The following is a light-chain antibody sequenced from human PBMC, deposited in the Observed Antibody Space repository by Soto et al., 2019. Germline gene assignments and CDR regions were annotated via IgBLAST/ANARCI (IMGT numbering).Light chain of an antibody. CDR1: QSVSSNY. J-gene: IGKJ4*01. V-gene: IGKV3-20*01. Sequence: EIVLTQSSGTLSLSPGERVTLSCRASQSVSSNYLAWYQQKSGQAPRLLIYRASTRATGIPDRFSGSGSGTDFSLIISRLELEDSAVYYCQQYAASPLTFGGGTKLEIK. CDR3: QQYAASPLT. CDR2: RAS.